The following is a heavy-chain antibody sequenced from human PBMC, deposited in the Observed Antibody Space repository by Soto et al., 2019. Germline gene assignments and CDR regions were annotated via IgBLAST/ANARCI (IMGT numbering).Heavy chain of an antibody. V-gene: IGHV4-31*03. J-gene: IGHJ4*02. CDR3: ARVSSSGWYFDY. CDR2: IYYSGST. Sequence: SETLSLTCTVSGGSISSGGYYWSWIRQHPGKGLEWIGYIYYSGSTYYNPSPKSRVTISVDTSKNQFSLKLSSVTAADTAVYYCARVSSSGWYFDYWGQGTLVTVSS. D-gene: IGHD6-19*01. CDR1: GGSISSGGYY.